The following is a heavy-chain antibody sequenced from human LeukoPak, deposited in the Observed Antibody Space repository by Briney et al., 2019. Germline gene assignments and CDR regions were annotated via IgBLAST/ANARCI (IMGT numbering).Heavy chain of an antibody. D-gene: IGHD6-19*01. CDR1: GFTFDEYT. Sequence: GGSLRLSCTASGFTFDEYTMSWVGQAPGKGLEWVGFIRTKTYGVTTEYAASVKGRFTISRDDSKSIAYLQMNSLKTDDTAVYYCTRGQYYFDYWGQGTLVTVSS. CDR3: TRGQYYFDY. CDR2: IRTKTYGVTT. J-gene: IGHJ4*02. V-gene: IGHV3-49*04.